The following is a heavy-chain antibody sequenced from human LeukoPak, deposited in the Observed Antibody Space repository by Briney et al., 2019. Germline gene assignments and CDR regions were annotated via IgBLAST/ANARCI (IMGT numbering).Heavy chain of an antibody. D-gene: IGHD5-18*01. CDR2: ISNDGSKK. V-gene: IGHV3-30*18. CDR3: AKDRYSYAFEYSDS. J-gene: IGHJ4*02. CDR1: GFTFSSYG. Sequence: GGSLRLSCAASGFTFSSYGMHWVHQAPGKGLDWVAVISNDGSKKYYADSVKGRFTISRDNSKNTLSLQVSSLRTEDTAVYYCAKDRYSYAFEYSDSWGQGTLVTVSS.